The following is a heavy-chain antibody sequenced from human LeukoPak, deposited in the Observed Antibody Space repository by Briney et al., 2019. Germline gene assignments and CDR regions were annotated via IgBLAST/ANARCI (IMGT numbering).Heavy chain of an antibody. D-gene: IGHD4-17*01. J-gene: IGHJ4*02. CDR1: GFTFSNAW. V-gene: IGHV3-15*01. CDR2: IKSKTDGGAT. Sequence: GGSLRLSCAASGFTFSNAWMSWVRQVPGKGLEWVGRIKSKTDGGATDYAAPVKGRFTISRDDSKNTLYLQMNSLKTEDTAVYYCTTDGLTTVTGGFDYWGQGTLVTVSS. CDR3: TTDGLTTVTGGFDY.